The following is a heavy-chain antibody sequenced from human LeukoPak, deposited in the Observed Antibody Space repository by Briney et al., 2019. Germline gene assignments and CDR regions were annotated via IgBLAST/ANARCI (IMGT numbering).Heavy chain of an antibody. Sequence: KPSETLSLTCTVSGGSISSSSYYWGWIRQPPGKGLEWIGSNYYSGSTYYNPSLKSRVTISVDTSKNQFSLKLSSVTAADTAVYYCARLAYSGSYYWGQGTLVTVSS. D-gene: IGHD1-26*01. CDR2: NYYSGST. CDR1: GGSISSSSYY. J-gene: IGHJ4*02. CDR3: ARLAYSGSYY. V-gene: IGHV4-39*01.